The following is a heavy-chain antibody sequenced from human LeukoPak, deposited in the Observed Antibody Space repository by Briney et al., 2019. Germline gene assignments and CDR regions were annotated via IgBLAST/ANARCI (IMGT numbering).Heavy chain of an antibody. J-gene: IGHJ5*02. Sequence: PGGSLRLSCAASGFTFSSYGMHWVRQAPGKGLEWVAFIRYDGSNKYYADSVKGRFTISRDNSKNTLYLQMNSLRAEDTAVYYCAKDGIRVLWFGESGWFDPWGQGTLVTVSS. CDR3: AKDGIRVLWFGESGWFDP. CDR2: IRYDGSNK. CDR1: GFTFSSYG. D-gene: IGHD3-10*01. V-gene: IGHV3-30*02.